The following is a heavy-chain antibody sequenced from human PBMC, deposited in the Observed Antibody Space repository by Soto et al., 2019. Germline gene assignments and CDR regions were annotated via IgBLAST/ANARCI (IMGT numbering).Heavy chain of an antibody. CDR1: GFSLTTSGEG. D-gene: IGHD6-25*01. Sequence: VSGPTLVNTTQTLTLTCTSSGFSLTTSGEGVGWIRQPPGKATVWLALIYWNDGKRYGPPLQSRLPLIKDTSKCQVGLTLTNMDIVERATEYCALGLGSCEWFDYWGQGSLVTVSS. V-gene: IGHV2-5*01. J-gene: IGHJ5*01. CDR2: IYWNDGK. CDR3: ALGLGSCEWFDY.